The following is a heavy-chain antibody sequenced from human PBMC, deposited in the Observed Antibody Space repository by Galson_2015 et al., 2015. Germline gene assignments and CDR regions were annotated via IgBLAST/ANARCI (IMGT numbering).Heavy chain of an antibody. CDR3: AKDPSRLVNMGDAFDI. Sequence: SLRLSCAASGFTFSSYAMSWVRQAPGKGLEWVSAISGSGGSTYYADSVKGRFTIPRDNSKNTLYLQMNSLRAEDTAVYYCAKDPSRLVNMGDAFDIWGQGTMVTVSS. J-gene: IGHJ3*02. CDR1: GFTFSSYA. D-gene: IGHD3-9*01. V-gene: IGHV3-23*01. CDR2: ISGSGGST.